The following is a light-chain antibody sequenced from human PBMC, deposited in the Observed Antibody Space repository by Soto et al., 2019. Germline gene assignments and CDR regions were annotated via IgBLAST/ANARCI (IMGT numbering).Light chain of an antibody. J-gene: IGLJ2*01. Sequence: QSVLTQPPSASGTPGQRVTISCSGSSSNIGSNTVNWNQHLPGTAPKLLIYSNNRRPSGVPDRFSASKSGTSASLAISGLQSEDEADYYCAAWDDSLNGVVFGGGTKLTVL. CDR3: AAWDDSLNGVV. CDR1: SSNIGSNT. CDR2: SNN. V-gene: IGLV1-44*01.